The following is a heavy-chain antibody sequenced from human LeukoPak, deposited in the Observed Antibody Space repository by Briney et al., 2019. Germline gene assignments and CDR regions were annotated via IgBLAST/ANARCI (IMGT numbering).Heavy chain of an antibody. Sequence: SETLSLTCTVSGGSVGSDGHYWSWIRQPPGKSLEWIGYIYYSGSTTYNPSLKSRITISVDTSKNQFSLKLSSVTAADTAVYYCARGTYTGYIVVPDYWGQGTLVTVSS. D-gene: IGHD2-21*01. V-gene: IGHV4-61*08. CDR2: IYYSGST. J-gene: IGHJ4*02. CDR1: GGSVGSDGHY. CDR3: ARGTYTGYIVVPDY.